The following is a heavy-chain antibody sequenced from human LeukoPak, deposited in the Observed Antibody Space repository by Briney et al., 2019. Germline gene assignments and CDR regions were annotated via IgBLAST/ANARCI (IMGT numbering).Heavy chain of an antibody. CDR2: ISYDGRNK. J-gene: IGHJ4*02. CDR3: ARGPSGYHNT. CDR1: GFTFSRYG. Sequence: GGSLRLSCAASGFTFSRYGMHWVRQAPGKGLEWVAVISYDGRNKYYADSVKGRFTISRDNSKNTLHLQMNSLRPADTAVYYCARGPSGYHNTGGQGTLVTVSS. V-gene: IGHV3-30*03. D-gene: IGHD5-12*01.